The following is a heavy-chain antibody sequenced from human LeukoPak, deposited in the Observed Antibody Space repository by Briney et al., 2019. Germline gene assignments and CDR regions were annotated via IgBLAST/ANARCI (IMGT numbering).Heavy chain of an antibody. Sequence: GGSLRLSCAASGFPFSSYVMSWVRQAPGKGLEWVSAISGSGGTTYYADSVKGRFTISRDNSKNTLYLQMNSLRAEDTAVYYCAKDRRCSSGYFDYWGQGTLVTVSS. J-gene: IGHJ4*02. D-gene: IGHD6-19*01. V-gene: IGHV3-23*01. CDR3: AKDRRCSSGYFDY. CDR1: GFPFSSYV. CDR2: ISGSGGTT.